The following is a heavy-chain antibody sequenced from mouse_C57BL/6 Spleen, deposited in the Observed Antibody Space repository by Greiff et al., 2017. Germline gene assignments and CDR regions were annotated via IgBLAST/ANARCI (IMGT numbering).Heavy chain of an antibody. J-gene: IGHJ2*01. CDR1: GYSFTGYY. D-gene: IGHD1-1*01. V-gene: IGHV1-42*01. CDR2: INPSTGGT. CDR3: SRRDYGSSYDY. Sequence: VQLKQSGPELVKPGASVKISCKASGYSFTGYYMNWVKQSPEKSLEWIGEINPSTGGTTYNQKFKAKATLTVDKSSSTAYMQLKSLTSEDSAVYYCSRRDYGSSYDYWGQGTTLTVSS.